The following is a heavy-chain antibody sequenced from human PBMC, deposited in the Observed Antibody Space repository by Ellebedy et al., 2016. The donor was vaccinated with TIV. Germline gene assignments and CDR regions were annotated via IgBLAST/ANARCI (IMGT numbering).Heavy chain of an antibody. CDR1: AFVYGGSC. J-gene: IGHJ6*03. CDR3: VRFPRGAPFVDYLYYMDV. V-gene: IGHV3-21*01. CDR2: FHSSAGDT. D-gene: IGHD2-21*01. Sequence: GESLKISCAASAFVYGGSCMTWVRQAPGKGLEWVSSFHSSAGDTHYADSVKGRFTISRDNARNSLYLQINSLRVEDTAVYYCVRFPRGAPFVDYLYYMDVWGKGTTVIVSS.